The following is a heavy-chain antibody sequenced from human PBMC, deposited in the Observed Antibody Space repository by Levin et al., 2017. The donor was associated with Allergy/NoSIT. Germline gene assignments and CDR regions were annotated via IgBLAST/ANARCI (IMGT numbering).Heavy chain of an antibody. J-gene: IGHJ4*02. Sequence: GGSLRLSCAASGFTFSDYAMHWVRQAPGKGLEGLPAISYDGTREFYADSVKGRFTISRDNSKNTLFLQMNNLRVEETALYYCARDVRYFDSSGSRLDYWGQGTLVTVSS. V-gene: IGHV3-30*04. CDR2: ISYDGTRE. CDR3: ARDVRYFDSSGSRLDY. CDR1: GFTFSDYA. D-gene: IGHD3-22*01.